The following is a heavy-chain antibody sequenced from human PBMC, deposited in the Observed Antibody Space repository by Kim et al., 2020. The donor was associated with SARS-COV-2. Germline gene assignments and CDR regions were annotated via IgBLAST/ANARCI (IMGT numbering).Heavy chain of an antibody. D-gene: IGHD4-17*01. CDR3: ALSERGTTVTSPDY. Sequence: GGSLRLSCAASGFTFSSYAMHWVRQAPGKGLEWVAVISYDGSNKYYADSVKGRFTISRDNSKNTLYLQMNSLRAEDTAVYYCALSERGTTVTSPDYWGQGTLVTVSS. V-gene: IGHV3-30*04. J-gene: IGHJ4*02. CDR2: ISYDGSNK. CDR1: GFTFSSYA.